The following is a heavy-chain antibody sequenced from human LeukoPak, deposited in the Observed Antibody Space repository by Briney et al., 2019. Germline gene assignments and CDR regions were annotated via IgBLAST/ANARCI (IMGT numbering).Heavy chain of an antibody. D-gene: IGHD2-2*03. CDR2: IRYDGSNK. J-gene: IGHJ3*02. CDR1: GFTFSSYG. CDR3: AKEGSPGYCSSTSCLAAAFDI. V-gene: IGHV3-30*02. Sequence: PGGSLRLSCAASGFTFSSYGMHWVRQAPGKGLEWVAFIRYDGSNKYYADSVKGRFTISRDNSKNTLYLQMNSLRAEDTAVYYCAKEGSPGYCSSTSCLAAAFDIWGQGTMVTVSS.